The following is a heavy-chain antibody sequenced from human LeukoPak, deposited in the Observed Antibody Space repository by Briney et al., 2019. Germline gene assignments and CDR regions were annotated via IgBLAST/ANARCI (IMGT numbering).Heavy chain of an antibody. CDR2: ISADGRT. CDR1: GFSFIHYA. CDR3: AKGKVNHDGAFDF. Sequence: PGGSLRLSCVISGFSFIHYAMTWVRQAPGKGLELVSSISADGRTYYADSVKGRFTISRDDSKETVFLQMNSLRAEDTALYHCAKGKVNHDGAFDFWGQGTTVTVSS. J-gene: IGHJ3*01. D-gene: IGHD1-14*01. V-gene: IGHV3-23*01.